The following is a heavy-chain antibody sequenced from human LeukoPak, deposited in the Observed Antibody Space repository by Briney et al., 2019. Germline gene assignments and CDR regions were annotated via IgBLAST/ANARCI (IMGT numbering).Heavy chain of an antibody. D-gene: IGHD3-9*01. CDR1: GGSISSSSYY. Sequence: SETLSLTCTVSGGSISSSSYYWGWIRQPPGKGLEWIGSIHYSGSTNYNPSLKSRVTISVDTSKNQFSLKLSSVTAADTAVYYCARVTGYMIEDYFDYWGQGILVTVSS. CDR3: ARVTGYMIEDYFDY. V-gene: IGHV4-39*07. CDR2: IHYSGST. J-gene: IGHJ4*02.